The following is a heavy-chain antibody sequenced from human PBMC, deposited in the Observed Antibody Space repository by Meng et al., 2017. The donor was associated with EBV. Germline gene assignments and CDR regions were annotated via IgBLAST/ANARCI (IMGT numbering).Heavy chain of an antibody. V-gene: IGHV1-3*01. Sequence: QGQVVPSWAEVKKPGAAVKVSCKASGYTFTSYAMQWVRQAPGQRLEWMGWINAGNGNTKYSQKFQGRVTITRDTSASTAYMELSSLRSEDTAVYYCARSGATIFGVVIPTYYFDYWGQGTLVTVSS. CDR1: GYTFTSYA. J-gene: IGHJ4*02. CDR2: INAGNGNT. CDR3: ARSGATIFGVVIPTYYFDY. D-gene: IGHD3-3*01.